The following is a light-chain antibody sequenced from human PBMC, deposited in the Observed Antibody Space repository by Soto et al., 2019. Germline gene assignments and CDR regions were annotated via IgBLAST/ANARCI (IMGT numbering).Light chain of an antibody. CDR2: DAS. V-gene: IGKV3-20*01. J-gene: IGKJ1*01. CDR3: QQYGRSPCT. CDR1: QSVSSSY. Sequence: EIVLTQSPGTLSLSPGERATLSCRASQSVSSSYLAWYQQKPGQGPRLLIFDASSRATGISDRFSGSGSETDFSLTISRLEPEDFAVYYCQQYGRSPCTFGQGTKVEVK.